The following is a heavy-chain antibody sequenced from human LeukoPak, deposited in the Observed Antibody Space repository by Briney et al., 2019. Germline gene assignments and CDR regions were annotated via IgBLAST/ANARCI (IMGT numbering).Heavy chain of an antibody. Sequence: PGGSLRLSCAASGFTFSSYWMHWVRQAPGKGLVWVSRISDGGSTTTYADSVKGRFTISRDNAKNTLYLQMNSLRAEDTAVYYCARDESFYYDSSGYFNYWGQGTLVTVSS. CDR2: ISDGGSTT. CDR3: ARDESFYYDSSGYFNY. D-gene: IGHD3-22*01. J-gene: IGHJ4*02. CDR1: GFTFSSYW. V-gene: IGHV3-74*01.